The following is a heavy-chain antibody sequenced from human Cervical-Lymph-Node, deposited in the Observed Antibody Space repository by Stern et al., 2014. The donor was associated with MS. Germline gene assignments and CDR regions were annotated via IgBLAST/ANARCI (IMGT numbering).Heavy chain of an antibody. Sequence: VQLVESGAEVKKPGASVKVSCKTSGYTFSTYTLHWVRQAPGQRLEWMGRINAGNDNTRYSQKFQGRVTITGDTSASTVYMELSSLRSEDTAVYYCARSIIGESIDYWGQGTLVTVSS. J-gene: IGHJ4*02. CDR1: GYTFSTYT. V-gene: IGHV1-3*01. D-gene: IGHD3-10*01. CDR3: ARSIIGESIDY. CDR2: INAGNDNT.